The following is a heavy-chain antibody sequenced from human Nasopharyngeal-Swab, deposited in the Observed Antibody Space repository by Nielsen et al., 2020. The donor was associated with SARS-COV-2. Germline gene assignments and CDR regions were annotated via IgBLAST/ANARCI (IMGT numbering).Heavy chain of an antibody. CDR3: ARDENYYDSSGYYLVRAAFDI. Sequence: WVRQAPGQGLEWMGGIIPIFGTANYAQKFQGRVTITADKFTSTAYMELSSLRSEDTAVCYCARDENYYDSSGYYLVRAAFDIWGQGTMVTVSS. D-gene: IGHD3-22*01. V-gene: IGHV1-69*06. CDR2: IIPIFGTA. J-gene: IGHJ3*02.